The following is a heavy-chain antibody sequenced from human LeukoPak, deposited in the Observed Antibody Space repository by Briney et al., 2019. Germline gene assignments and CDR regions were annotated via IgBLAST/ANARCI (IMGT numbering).Heavy chain of an antibody. Sequence: SETLSLTCTVSGGSISGYYWSWIRQPPGKGLEWVGYISYSGSTNYKPSLKSRVTIPVDTSKNQFSLKLSSVTAADTAIYYCARDSGLVAAAGPHGYGMDVWGQGTTVTVSS. CDR3: ARDSGLVAAAGPHGYGMDV. V-gene: IGHV4-59*01. CDR2: ISYSGST. J-gene: IGHJ6*02. CDR1: GGSISGYY. D-gene: IGHD6-13*01.